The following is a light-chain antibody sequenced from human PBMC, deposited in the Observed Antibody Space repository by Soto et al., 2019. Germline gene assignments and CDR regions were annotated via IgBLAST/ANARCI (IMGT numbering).Light chain of an antibody. Sequence: SALTQPASVSGSPGQSITISCTGTSSDAGAYNYVSWYQQYPGKAPKVIIFEVRKRPSGVSNRFSGSKSGDTASLTISGLQAEDEADYYCSSYRGSTTFVFGTGTKVTVL. V-gene: IGLV2-14*01. CDR2: EVR. CDR1: SSDAGAYNY. J-gene: IGLJ1*01. CDR3: SSYRGSTTFV.